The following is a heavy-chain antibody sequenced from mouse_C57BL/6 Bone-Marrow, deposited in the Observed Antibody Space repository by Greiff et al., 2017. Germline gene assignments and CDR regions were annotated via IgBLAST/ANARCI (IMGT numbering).Heavy chain of an antibody. V-gene: IGHV1-9*01. CDR2: ILPGSGSP. D-gene: IGHD1-1*01. CDR1: GYTFTGYW. J-gene: IGHJ2*01. CDR3: AREYGRYYFDY. Sequence: QVQLQQSGAELMKPGASVKLSCTATGYTFTGYWIEWVKQRPGHGLEWIGEILPGSGSPNYTEQFKGQATSSADTSSNTTSLQLSSLTTEDSAIYYCAREYGRYYFDYWGQGNTLTVSS.